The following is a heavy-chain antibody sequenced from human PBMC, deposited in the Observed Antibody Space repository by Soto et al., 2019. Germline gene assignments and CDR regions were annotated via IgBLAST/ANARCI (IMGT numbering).Heavy chain of an antibody. CDR2: IRSKAYGGTT. V-gene: IGHV3-49*03. D-gene: IGHD2-2*01. Sequence: GGSLRLSCTASGFTFGDYAMSWFRQAPGKGLEWVGFIRSKAYGGTTEYAASVKGRFTISRDDSKSIAYLQMNSLKTEDTAVYYCTSDIVVVPAAMLGYWGQGTLVTVS. CDR3: TSDIVVVPAAMLGY. CDR1: GFTFGDYA. J-gene: IGHJ4*02.